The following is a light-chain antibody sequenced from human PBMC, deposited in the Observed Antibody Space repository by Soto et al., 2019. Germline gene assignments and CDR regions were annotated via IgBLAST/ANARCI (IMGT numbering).Light chain of an antibody. V-gene: IGKV3-11*01. Sequence: EVVMRQSPATLSVSPGARATLSCRASQSVSSYLAWYQQKPGQAPRLLIYDASNRATGIPARFSGSVSGTDFTLTISRLEPEDFAIYYCQQRSNWPPLTFGGGTKVDIK. CDR2: DAS. CDR3: QQRSNWPPLT. CDR1: QSVSSY. J-gene: IGKJ4*01.